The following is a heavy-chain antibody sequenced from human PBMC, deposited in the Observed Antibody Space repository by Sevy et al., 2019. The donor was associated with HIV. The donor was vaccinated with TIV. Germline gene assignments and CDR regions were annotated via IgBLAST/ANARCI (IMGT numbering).Heavy chain of an antibody. V-gene: IGHV4-39*01. CDR1: GGSITSNNYY. Sequence: SETLSLTCSVSGGSITSNNYYWGWIRQPPGKGLEWIGSIYHSGNTYYNPSLKSRVTVSVDTSRSHFSLKVTSVAASDTAVYFCASQTGYRSTYYGFSLSRTFDSWGPGTLVTVSS. CDR2: IYHSGNT. D-gene: IGHD6-19*01. CDR3: ASQTGYRSTYYGFSLSRTFDS. J-gene: IGHJ4*02.